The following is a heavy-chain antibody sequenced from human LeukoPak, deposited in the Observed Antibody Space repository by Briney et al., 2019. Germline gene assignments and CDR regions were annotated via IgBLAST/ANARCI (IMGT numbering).Heavy chain of an antibody. Sequence: GGSLRLSCAASGFTFSSYAMHWVRQAPGKGLEWVAVISYVGCNKYYADSAKGRFTISRDNSKNTLYLQMNSLRAEDTAVYYCAREGATAYYFDYWGQGTLVTVSS. J-gene: IGHJ4*02. CDR2: ISYVGCNK. D-gene: IGHD1-26*01. V-gene: IGHV3-30-3*01. CDR3: AREGATAYYFDY. CDR1: GFTFSSYA.